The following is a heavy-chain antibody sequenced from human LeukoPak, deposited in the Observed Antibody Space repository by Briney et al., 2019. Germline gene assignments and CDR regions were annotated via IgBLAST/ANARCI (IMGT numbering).Heavy chain of an antibody. D-gene: IGHD1-26*01. CDR2: INWNGGTT. CDR3: ARNSGANVYTYSFQY. CDR1: GLTFDDYG. V-gene: IGHV3-20*04. J-gene: IGHJ4*02. Sequence: GGSLRLSCVASGLTFDDYGMSWVRQAPGKGLEWVSGINWNGGTTTYADSVKGRFTISRDSAKNSLYLQMNSLRVEDTAFYYCARNSGANVYTYSFQYWGRGTLVTVSS.